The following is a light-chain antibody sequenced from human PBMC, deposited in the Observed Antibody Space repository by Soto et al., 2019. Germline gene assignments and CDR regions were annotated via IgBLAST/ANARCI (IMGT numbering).Light chain of an antibody. CDR3: SSYTTSNTRQIV. CDR2: DVS. Sequence: QSALTQPASVSGSPGQSITISCTGTSSDVGGYNYVSWYQQHPGKAPKFMIYDVSNRPSGVSTRFSGSKSGNTASLTISGLQAEYEADYYCSSYTTSNTRQIVFGTGTKLTVL. CDR1: SSDVGGYNY. V-gene: IGLV2-14*01. J-gene: IGLJ1*01.